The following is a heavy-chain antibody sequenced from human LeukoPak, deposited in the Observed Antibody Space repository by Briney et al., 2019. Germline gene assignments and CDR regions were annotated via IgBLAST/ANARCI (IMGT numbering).Heavy chain of an antibody. V-gene: IGHV4-30-4*01. CDR3: ARPYYYDSRIDP. J-gene: IGHJ5*02. CDR1: GGSISSGDYY. D-gene: IGHD3-22*01. Sequence: PSESLSLTCTVSGGSISSGDYYWSWIRQPPGKGLEWIAYMYYSGSTYYNPSLKSRVTMSADTSKSQLSLNLSSVTDSDTAVYYCARPYYYDSRIDPWGQGILVTVSS. CDR2: MYYSGST.